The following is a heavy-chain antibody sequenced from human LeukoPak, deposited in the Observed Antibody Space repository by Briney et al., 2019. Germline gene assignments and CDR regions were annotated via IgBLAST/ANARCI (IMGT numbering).Heavy chain of an antibody. V-gene: IGHV4-4*07. J-gene: IGHJ6*02. D-gene: IGHD1-1*01. CDR2: IYTSGST. CDR1: GGSISSYY. Sequence: KSSETLSLTCTVSGGSISSYYWSWIRQPAGKGLEWIGRIYTSGSTNYNPSLKSRVTMSVDTSKNQFSLKLSSVTAADTAVYYCARDAGHQLSRRNYYAMDVWGQGTTVTVSS. CDR3: ARDAGHQLSRRNYYAMDV.